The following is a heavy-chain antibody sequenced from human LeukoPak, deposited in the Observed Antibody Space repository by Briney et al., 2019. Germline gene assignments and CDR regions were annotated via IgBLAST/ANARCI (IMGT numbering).Heavy chain of an antibody. Sequence: SETLSLTCTVSGGSISSSSFYWGWIRQPPGKGLEWIGNIFYAGSTYYNPSLKSRVTMSVDTSKNRFSLKLTSVTAADTAVYYCARGRLAAAGTSYYLDYWGQGTLVTVSS. CDR3: ARGRLAAAGTSYYLDY. CDR2: IFYAGST. J-gene: IGHJ4*02. D-gene: IGHD6-13*01. CDR1: GGSISSSSFY. V-gene: IGHV4-39*01.